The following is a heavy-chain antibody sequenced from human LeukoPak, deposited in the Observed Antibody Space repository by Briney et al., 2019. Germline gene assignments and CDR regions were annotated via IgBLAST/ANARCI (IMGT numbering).Heavy chain of an antibody. CDR2: ISSSSSYI. V-gene: IGHV3-21*01. D-gene: IGHD1-26*01. CDR3: ARALPSPLYSGSYADAFDI. J-gene: IGHJ3*02. CDR1: GFTFSSYS. Sequence: GGSLRLSCAASGFTFSSYSMNWVRQAPGKGLERVSSISSSSSYIYYADSVKGRFTISRDNAKNSLYLQMNSLRAEDTAVYYCARALPSPLYSGSYADAFDIWGHGTMVTVSS.